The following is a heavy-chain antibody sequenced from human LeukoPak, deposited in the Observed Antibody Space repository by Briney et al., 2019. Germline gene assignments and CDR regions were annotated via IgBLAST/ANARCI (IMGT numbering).Heavy chain of an antibody. J-gene: IGHJ4*02. CDR3: AKDFVREDTRYFDWFQSY. D-gene: IGHD3-9*01. Sequence: SETLSLTCTVSGNSFGDYYWSWIRQPAGKGLEWIGRIYTSGSTTYNPSLKSRVTMSVDTSKSQFSLNLMSVTAADTAVYYCAKDFVREDTRYFDWFQSYWGQGTLVTVSS. V-gene: IGHV4-4*07. CDR2: IYTSGST. CDR1: GNSFGDYY.